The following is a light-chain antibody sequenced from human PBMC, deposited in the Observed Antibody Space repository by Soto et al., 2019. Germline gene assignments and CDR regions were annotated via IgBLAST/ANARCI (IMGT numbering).Light chain of an antibody. V-gene: IGKV1-5*03. CDR3: QQYKTQAT. J-gene: IGKJ1*01. CDR2: MAS. CDR1: QNINYW. Sequence: DIQMTQSPSTLSASVGDRVTITCRASQNINYWLAWYQQKPGKAPKPLIYMASNLESGVPPRFSGSGGGTEFTLTISSQQPDDFAAYYCQQYKTQATFGQGTKVDIK.